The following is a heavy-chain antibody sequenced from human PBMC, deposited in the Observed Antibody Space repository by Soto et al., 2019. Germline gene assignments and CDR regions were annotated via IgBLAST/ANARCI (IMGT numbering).Heavy chain of an antibody. D-gene: IGHD1-26*01. CDR2: IIHSEST. CDR3: ARQRPTDGRWEFANYYGMDV. CDR1: GGSFSAYY. Sequence: SETLSLTCAVYGGSFSAYYWSWVRQPPGKGLEWSGEIIHSESTKYNPSLKSRVTISVDTSKNQFSLKLSSVTAADTAVYYCARQRPTDGRWEFANYYGMDVWGQGTPVTVSS. V-gene: IGHV4-34*12. J-gene: IGHJ6*02.